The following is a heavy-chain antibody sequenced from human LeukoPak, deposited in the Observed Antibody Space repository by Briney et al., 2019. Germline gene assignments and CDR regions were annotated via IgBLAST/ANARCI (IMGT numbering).Heavy chain of an antibody. Sequence: PSETLSLTCSVSDDSITMYYWTWIRQPPGKGLEWLGYVDHTGSTNFNLSLNGRVSISRDTAKNLFSLRLRSVTAADTAVYYCAREARHVWGSYRYRWFDPWGQGTLVTVSS. CDR3: AREARHVWGSYRYRWFDP. CDR1: DDSITMYY. V-gene: IGHV4-59*01. J-gene: IGHJ5*02. D-gene: IGHD3-16*02. CDR2: VDHTGST.